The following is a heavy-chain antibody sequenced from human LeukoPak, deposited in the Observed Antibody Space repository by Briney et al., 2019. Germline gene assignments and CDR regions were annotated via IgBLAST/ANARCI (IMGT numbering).Heavy chain of an antibody. CDR3: ASTATFDY. V-gene: IGHV3-74*01. Sequence: GGSLRLSCAASGFTFSSYWMHWVRQAPGKGLVWVSRIKSDGSSTSYADSMKGRFTISRDNAKNTLYLQMNSLRAEDTAVYYCASTATFDYWGQGTLVTVSS. D-gene: IGHD5/OR15-5a*01. CDR2: IKSDGSST. CDR1: GFTFSSYW. J-gene: IGHJ4*02.